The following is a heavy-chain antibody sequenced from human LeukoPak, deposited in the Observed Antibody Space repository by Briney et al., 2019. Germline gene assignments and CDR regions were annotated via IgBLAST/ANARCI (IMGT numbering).Heavy chain of an antibody. CDR2: INPSGAST. CDR3: ARGAPVVVPSDYGPGYFRL. V-gene: IGHV1-46*01. J-gene: IGHJ1*01. D-gene: IGHD2-15*01. Sequence: ASVKVSCKASGYSFTSYYMHWLRQAPGHGLEWVGIINPSGASTSYAQKFQGRVTMTRDTSTSTVYMELSSLRSEDTAVYYCARGAPVVVPSDYGPGYFRLWGQGTLVTASS. CDR1: GYSFTSYY.